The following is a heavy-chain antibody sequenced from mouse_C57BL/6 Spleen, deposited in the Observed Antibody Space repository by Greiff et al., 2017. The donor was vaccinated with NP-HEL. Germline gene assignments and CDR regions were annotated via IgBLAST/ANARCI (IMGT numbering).Heavy chain of an antibody. Sequence: EVQGVESGGGLVQPGGSMKLSCAASGFTFSDAWMDWVRQSPEKGLEWVAEIRNKANNHATYYAESVKGRFTISRDDSKSSVYLQMNSLRAEDTGIYYCTSTVVATDFDYWGQGTTLTVSS. D-gene: IGHD1-1*01. CDR3: TSTVVATDFDY. V-gene: IGHV6-6*01. CDR1: GFTFSDAW. CDR2: IRNKANNHAT. J-gene: IGHJ2*01.